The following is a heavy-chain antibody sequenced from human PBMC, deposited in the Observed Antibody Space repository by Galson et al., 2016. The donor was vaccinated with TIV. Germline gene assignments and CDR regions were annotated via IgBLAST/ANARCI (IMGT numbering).Heavy chain of an antibody. Sequence: CAISGDSVSSNSAAWNWIRQSPSRGLEWLGWTYYSSKWYNDYELSVKCRITINPDTSKNQVSLQLHSVTPEDTAVYYCARATPSVFGVVMTLDYWGQGTLVTVSS. CDR2: TYYSSKWYN. J-gene: IGHJ4*02. CDR1: GDSVSSNSAA. D-gene: IGHD3-3*01. CDR3: ARATPSVFGVVMTLDY. V-gene: IGHV6-1*01.